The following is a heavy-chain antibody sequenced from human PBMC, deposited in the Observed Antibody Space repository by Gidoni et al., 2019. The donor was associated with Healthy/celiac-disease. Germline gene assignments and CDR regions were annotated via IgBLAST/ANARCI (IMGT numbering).Heavy chain of an antibody. CDR3: AREALQGGWFDP. J-gene: IGHJ5*02. CDR1: GFTFSSYA. V-gene: IGHV3-30-3*01. Sequence: QVQLVESGGGVVQPGRSLRLSCAASGFTFSSYAMHWVRQAPGKGLEWVAVISYDGSNKYYADSVKGRFTISRDNSKNTLYLQMNSLRAEDTAVYYCAREALQGGWFDPWGQGTLVTVSS. D-gene: IGHD3-16*01. CDR2: ISYDGSNK.